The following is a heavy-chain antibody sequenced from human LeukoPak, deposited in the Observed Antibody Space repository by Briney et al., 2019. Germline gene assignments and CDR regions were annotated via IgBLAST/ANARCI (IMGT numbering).Heavy chain of an antibody. Sequence: SETLSLTCTASGGSISNYYWSWLRQPPGKGLEWIGYIYYSGSTNYNPSRKIRVTISVDTSTNQFSLKLRSGTAADTAVYYCARALDGGALLDYWGQGTLVTVSS. J-gene: IGHJ4*02. V-gene: IGHV4-59*01. CDR1: GGSISNYY. CDR3: ARALDGGALLDY. CDR2: IYYSGST. D-gene: IGHD4-23*01.